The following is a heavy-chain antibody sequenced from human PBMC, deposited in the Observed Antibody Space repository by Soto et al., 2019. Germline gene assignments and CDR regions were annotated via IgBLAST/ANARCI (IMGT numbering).Heavy chain of an antibody. CDR1: GFSIAHGRW. CDR3: ARHSRYCSSTSCYAAYYYGMDV. D-gene: IGHD2-2*01. V-gene: IGHV4-4*02. CDR2: VFRSGDT. J-gene: IGHJ6*02. Sequence: SETLSLTCTVSGFSIAHGRWWSWVRQSPGKGLEWIGEVFRSGDTNYNPSLKSRVTISMDTSNNQFSLKLASVTAADTAVYYCARHSRYCSSTSCYAAYYYGMDVWGQGTTVTVSS.